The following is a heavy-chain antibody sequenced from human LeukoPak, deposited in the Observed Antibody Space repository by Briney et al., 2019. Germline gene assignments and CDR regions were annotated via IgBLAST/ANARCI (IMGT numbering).Heavy chain of an antibody. J-gene: IGHJ4*02. CDR2: ISSIDGST. Sequence: GGSLRLSCAASGFTFSSYGMSWVRQAPGKGLEWVPGISSIDGSTYYADSVKGRFTVSRDNSKNTLYLQMNSLRAEDTAVYYCAKVASGSYYNWPFDYWGQGTLVTVSS. V-gene: IGHV3-23*01. D-gene: IGHD1-26*01. CDR1: GFTFSSYG. CDR3: AKVASGSYYNWPFDY.